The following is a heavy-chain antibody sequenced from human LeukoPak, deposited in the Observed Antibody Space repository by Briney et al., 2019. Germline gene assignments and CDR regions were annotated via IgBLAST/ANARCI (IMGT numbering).Heavy chain of an antibody. Sequence: GRSLRLSCAASGFNFSNYAMHWARQAPGKGLEWVAVISNDGTNKYYEDFVKGRFTISRDNSKNTLYLEMNTLRVEDTAVYYCAREVAVAGNRRWFDPWGQGTLVTVSS. CDR1: GFNFSNYA. J-gene: IGHJ5*02. D-gene: IGHD6-19*01. V-gene: IGHV3-33*01. CDR2: ISNDGTNK. CDR3: AREVAVAGNRRWFDP.